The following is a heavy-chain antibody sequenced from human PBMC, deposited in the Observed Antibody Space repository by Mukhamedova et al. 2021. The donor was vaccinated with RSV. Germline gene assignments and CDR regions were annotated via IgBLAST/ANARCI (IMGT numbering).Heavy chain of an antibody. D-gene: IGHD3-3*01. J-gene: IGHJ4*02. Sequence: GRFTISRDNAKNSPYLQMNSLGVEDTAVYYCARDEDYDLWSGFPDCFDHWGQGTLVTVSS. CDR3: ARDEDYDLWSGFPDCFDH. V-gene: IGHV3-48*03.